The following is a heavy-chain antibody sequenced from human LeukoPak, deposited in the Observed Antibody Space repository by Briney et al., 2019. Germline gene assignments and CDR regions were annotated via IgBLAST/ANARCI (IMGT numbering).Heavy chain of an antibody. CDR3: ARGESSGWYYFNY. J-gene: IGHJ4*02. Sequence: SGTLSLTCTVSGGSISSSSYYWGWIRQPPGKGLEWIGSIYYSGSTYYNPSLKSRVTISVDTSKNQFSLKLSSVTAADTAVYYCARGESSGWYYFNYWGQGTLVTVSS. D-gene: IGHD6-13*01. V-gene: IGHV4-39*07. CDR1: GGSISSSSYY. CDR2: IYYSGST.